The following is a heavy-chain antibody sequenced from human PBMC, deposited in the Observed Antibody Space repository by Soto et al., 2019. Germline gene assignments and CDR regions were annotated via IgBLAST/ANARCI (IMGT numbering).Heavy chain of an antibody. CDR1: GFTFSSYG. V-gene: IGHV3-33*01. CDR3: ARPVNRVEVAATFFDY. D-gene: IGHD2-15*01. Sequence: PGGSLRLSCAASGFTFSSYGMHWVRQAPGKGLEWVAVIWYDGSNKYYADSVKGRFTISRDNSKNTLYLQMNSLRAEDMAVYYCARPVNRVEVAATFFDYWGQGTLVTVSS. CDR2: IWYDGSNK. J-gene: IGHJ4*02.